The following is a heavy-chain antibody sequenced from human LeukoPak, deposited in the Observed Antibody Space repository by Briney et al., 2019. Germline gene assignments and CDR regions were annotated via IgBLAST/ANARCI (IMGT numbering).Heavy chain of an antibody. CDR3: LRENGYYDY. J-gene: IGHJ4*02. V-gene: IGHV1-2*02. Sequence: ASVKVSFKASGYTFTVYYIPLVRQAPGQGLEWIGWIYPKNGGTYYAQNFQGRVTMTRDTSINTSYMELSGLRSDDTAVYYCLRENGYYDYWGQGTLVTVSS. D-gene: IGHD2-8*01. CDR2: IYPKNGGT. CDR1: GYTFTVYY.